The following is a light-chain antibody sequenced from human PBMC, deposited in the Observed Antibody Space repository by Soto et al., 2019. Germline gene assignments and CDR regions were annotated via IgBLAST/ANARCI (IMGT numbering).Light chain of an antibody. V-gene: IGKV3-11*01. CDR3: QQRSNWPLT. CDR2: DAS. J-gene: IGKJ4*01. Sequence: PGERATLTCRASQSVSSYLAWYQQKPGQAPRLRIYDASNRATGIPARFSGSGSGTDFTLTISSLEPEDFAIYYCQQRSNWPLTFGGGTKVEIK. CDR1: QSVSSY.